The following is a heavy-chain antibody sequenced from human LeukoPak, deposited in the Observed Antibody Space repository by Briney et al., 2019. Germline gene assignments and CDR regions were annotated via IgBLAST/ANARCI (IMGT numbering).Heavy chain of an antibody. V-gene: IGHV3-53*01. J-gene: IGHJ4*02. CDR1: GGSISSSRYF. CDR3: ATNDGYNYYFDY. Sequence: ETLSLTCTVSGGSISSSRYFWDWIRQPPGKGLEWVSIIYDGGSTYYADSVKGRFSISRDNAKNSLYLQMNSLRAEDTAVYYCATNDGYNYYFDYWGQGTLVTVSS. D-gene: IGHD5-24*01. CDR2: IYDGGST.